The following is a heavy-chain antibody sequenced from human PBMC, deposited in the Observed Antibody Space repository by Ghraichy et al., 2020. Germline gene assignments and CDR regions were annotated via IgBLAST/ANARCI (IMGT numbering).Heavy chain of an antibody. Sequence: GGSLRLSCAASGFTFSSYAMSWVRQAPGKGLEWVSAISGSGGSTYYADSVKGRLTISRDNSKNTLYLQMNSLRAEDTAVYYCAKDLVDCSGGSCLSYFDYWGQGTLVTVSS. D-gene: IGHD2-15*01. CDR3: AKDLVDCSGGSCLSYFDY. CDR1: GFTFSSYA. V-gene: IGHV3-23*01. CDR2: ISGSGGST. J-gene: IGHJ4*02.